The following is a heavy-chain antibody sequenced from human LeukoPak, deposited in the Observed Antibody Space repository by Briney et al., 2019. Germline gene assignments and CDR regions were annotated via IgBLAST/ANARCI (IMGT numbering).Heavy chain of an antibody. J-gene: IGHJ4*02. CDR1: GASISTYY. Sequence: SETLSLTCTVSGASISTYYWSWVRQPPGKGLEWIAYIHTSGSTNYNPAFKSRVTLSVDTSKSQFSLRLNSVTASDTAVYYCANSYDGKIVPFDNWGQGTLVTVSS. CDR2: IHTSGST. V-gene: IGHV4-4*09. D-gene: IGHD4-23*01. CDR3: ANSYDGKIVPFDN.